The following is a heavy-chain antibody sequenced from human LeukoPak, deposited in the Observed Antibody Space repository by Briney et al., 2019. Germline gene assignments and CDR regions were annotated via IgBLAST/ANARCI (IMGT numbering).Heavy chain of an antibody. Sequence: PGGSLRLSCAASGFTLDDYTMHGVRPAPGKGVEWVSLINWDGGSTYYADSVKGRFTISRDNSRNSLYLQMYSLRTEDTALYYCAKAYDFWSGYYLDYWGQRTLVTVSS. CDR2: INWDGGST. J-gene: IGHJ4*02. D-gene: IGHD3-3*01. V-gene: IGHV3-43*01. CDR3: AKAYDFWSGYYLDY. CDR1: GFTLDDYT.